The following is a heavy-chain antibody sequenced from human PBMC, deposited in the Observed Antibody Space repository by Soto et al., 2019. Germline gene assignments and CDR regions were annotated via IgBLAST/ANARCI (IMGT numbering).Heavy chain of an antibody. CDR1: GFTFSIYG. CDR3: ATEHYDSTGFYYSFHH. V-gene: IGHV3-30*03. CDR2: ISSDGSDK. D-gene: IGHD3-22*01. Sequence: QVQLVESGGGVVQPGRSLRLSCAASGFTFSIYGMHWVRQAPGKGLEWVAVISSDGSDKNYEDSVKGRFSISRHNSRNTSFLQMNSLRPEDTAVFYCATEHYDSTGFYYSFHHWGKGTLVTVSS. J-gene: IGHJ4*02.